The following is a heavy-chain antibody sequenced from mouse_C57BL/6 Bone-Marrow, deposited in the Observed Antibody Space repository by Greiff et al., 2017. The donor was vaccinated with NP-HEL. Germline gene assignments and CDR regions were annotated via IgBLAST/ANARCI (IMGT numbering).Heavy chain of an antibody. CDR2: ISSGGSYT. D-gene: IGHD1-1*01. CDR1: GFTFSSYG. J-gene: IGHJ1*03. Sequence: EVMLVESGGDLVKPGGSLKLSCAASGFTFSSYGMSWVRQTPDKRLEWVATISSGGSYTYYPDSVKGRFTISRDNAKNTLYLQMSSLKSEDTAMYYCARHITTVAPVGGTGTTVTVSS. V-gene: IGHV5-6*01. CDR3: ARHITTVAPV.